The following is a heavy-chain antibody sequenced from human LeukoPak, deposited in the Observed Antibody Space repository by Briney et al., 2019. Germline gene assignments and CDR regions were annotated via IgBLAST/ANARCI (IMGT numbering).Heavy chain of an antibody. D-gene: IGHD6-19*01. J-gene: IGHJ4*02. Sequence: ASVKVSCKASGYTFTSYAMHWVRQAPGQRLEWMGWINAGNGNTKYSQEFQGRVTITRDTSASTAYMELSSLRSEDMAVYYCARRGSGWYYFDYWGQGTLVTVSS. CDR3: ARRGSGWYYFDY. CDR1: GYTFTSYA. CDR2: INAGNGNT. V-gene: IGHV1-3*03.